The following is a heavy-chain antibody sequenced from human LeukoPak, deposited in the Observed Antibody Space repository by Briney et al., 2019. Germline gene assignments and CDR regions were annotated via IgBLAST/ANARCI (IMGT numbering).Heavy chain of an antibody. V-gene: IGHV1-69*06. CDR2: IIPIFGTA. CDR1: GGTFSSYA. Sequence: GSSVKVSCKASGGTFSSYAISWVRQAPGQGLEWMGGIIPIFGTANYAQKFQGRVTITADKSTSTAYMELSSLRSEDTAVYYCASWQMTTVTTLAFDIWGKGTMVTVSS. CDR3: ASWQMTTVTTLAFDI. D-gene: IGHD4-17*01. J-gene: IGHJ3*02.